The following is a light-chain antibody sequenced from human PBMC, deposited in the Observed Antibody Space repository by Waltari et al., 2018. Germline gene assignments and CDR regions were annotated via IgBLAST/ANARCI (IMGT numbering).Light chain of an antibody. CDR1: QSVSRS. Sequence: EIILTQSPDTLSVSPGERATLSCRASQSVSRSLAWYQQKPGQAPRVLIYHASTRATGVPARFRGSGAGTEFTLTISSLQSEDFAVYFCQQYNDWPLYTFGQGTKLDI. CDR3: QQYNDWPLYT. J-gene: IGKJ2*01. V-gene: IGKV3-15*01. CDR2: HAS.